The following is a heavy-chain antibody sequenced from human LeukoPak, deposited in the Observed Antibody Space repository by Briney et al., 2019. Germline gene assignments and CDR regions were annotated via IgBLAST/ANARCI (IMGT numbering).Heavy chain of an antibody. CDR2: IYYSGST. V-gene: IGHV4-59*01. CDR1: GGSISTYY. CDR3: ARSLSSWWGDWFDP. J-gene: IGHJ5*02. Sequence: PSETLSLTCTVSGGSISTYYWSWIRQPPGKGLGWIGYIYYSGSTNYNPSLKSRVTISLDTSKNQFSLKLSSVTAADTAVYYCARSLSSWWGDWFDPWGQGTLVTVSS. D-gene: IGHD6-13*01.